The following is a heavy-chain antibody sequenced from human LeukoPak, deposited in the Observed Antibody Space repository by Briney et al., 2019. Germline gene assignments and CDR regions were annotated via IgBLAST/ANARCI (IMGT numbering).Heavy chain of an antibody. J-gene: IGHJ4*02. CDR1: GGSISSSNW. CDR2: IYHSGST. V-gene: IGHV4-4*02. CDR3: TREGTQLWEVLDY. D-gene: IGHD1-26*01. Sequence: PSGTLSLTCAVSGGSISSSNWWSWVRQPPGKGLEWIGEIYHSGSTNYNPSLKSRVTISVDKSKNQFSLKLSSVTAADTAVYYCTREGTQLWEVLDYWGQGTLVTVSS.